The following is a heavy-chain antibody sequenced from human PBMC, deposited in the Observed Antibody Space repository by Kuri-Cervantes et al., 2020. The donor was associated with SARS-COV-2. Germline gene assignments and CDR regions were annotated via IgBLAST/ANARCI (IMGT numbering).Heavy chain of an antibody. D-gene: IGHD4-11*01. V-gene: IGHV4-38-2*01. Sequence: SETLSLTCAVSGYSISSGYYWGWIRQPPGKGLEWIGSIYHSGSTYYTPSLRSRVIVSVDTSKNQFSLKLTSVTAADTAVYYCARGGMTTVTTGDYYYYGMDVCSQGITVTVSS. CDR2: IYHSGST. J-gene: IGHJ6*02. CDR1: GYSISSGYY. CDR3: ARGGMTTVTTGDYYYYGMDV.